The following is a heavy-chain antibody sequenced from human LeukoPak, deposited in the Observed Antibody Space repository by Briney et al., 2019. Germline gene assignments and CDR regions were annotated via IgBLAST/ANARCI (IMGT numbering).Heavy chain of an antibody. J-gene: IGHJ4*02. CDR3: VKDRGNHVTDY. CDR1: GGSISSYY. CDR2: ICYSGST. Sequence: SETLSLTCTVSGGSISSYYWSWIRQPAGKGLEWIGTICYSGSTYYNPSLKSRVTMSVDTSKNQFSLKLSSVTAADTAVYYCVKDRGNHVTDYWGQGTLVTVSS. V-gene: IGHV4-4*07. D-gene: IGHD1-14*01.